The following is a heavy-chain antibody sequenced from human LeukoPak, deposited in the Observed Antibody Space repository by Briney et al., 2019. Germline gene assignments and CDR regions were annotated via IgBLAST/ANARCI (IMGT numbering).Heavy chain of an antibody. V-gene: IGHV4-59*01. D-gene: IGHD6-19*01. CDR2: IYHTGTT. CDR1: GGSISTYY. CDR3: ARESNSGWYTGGVDH. J-gene: IGHJ4*02. Sequence: PSETLSLTCTVSGGSISTYYWSWIRQPPGKGLEWIGYIYHTGTTNYNPSLKSRVSISVDTSKNQFSLKLNSVTAADTAIYYCARESNSGWYTGGVDHWGPGTLVTVSS.